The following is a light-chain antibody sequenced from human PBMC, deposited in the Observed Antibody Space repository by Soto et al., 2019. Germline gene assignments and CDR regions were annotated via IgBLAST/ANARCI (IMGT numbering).Light chain of an antibody. CDR1: QSLLYSSNNKTY. V-gene: IGKV4-1*01. J-gene: IGKJ2*01. Sequence: DIVMTQSPDSLTVSLGERATINCKTSQSLLYSSNNKTYLAWYQHRPGQSPKMLIFWASARESGVPDRFAGSWSETDFTLTISSLQAEDAAAYYCQQYYSDFFTFGQGTRLEIK. CDR3: QQYYSDFFT. CDR2: WAS.